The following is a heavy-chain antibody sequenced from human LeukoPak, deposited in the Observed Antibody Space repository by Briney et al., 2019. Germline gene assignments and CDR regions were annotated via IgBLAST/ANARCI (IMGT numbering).Heavy chain of an antibody. D-gene: IGHD3-22*01. CDR1: AASISNYY. V-gene: IGHV4-4*09. CDR3: ASPRSGYRYTFDY. J-gene: IGHJ4*02. Sequence: PSETLSLTCAVSAASISNYYWSWIRQAPGKGLEWIGYISTSGSTNYNPSLKSRVSISLDTSENRFSLNLNFVTAADTAVYYCASPRSGYRYTFDYWGQGALVTVSS. CDR2: ISTSGST.